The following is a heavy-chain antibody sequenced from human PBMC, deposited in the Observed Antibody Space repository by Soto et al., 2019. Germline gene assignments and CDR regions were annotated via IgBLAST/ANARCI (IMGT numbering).Heavy chain of an antibody. CDR1: GYTFTSYD. D-gene: IGHD6-13*01. J-gene: IGHJ4*02. V-gene: IGHV1-8*01. CDR2: MNPYSGNT. CDR3: ARRVAAATN. Sequence: QVQLVQSGAEVKKPGASVKVSCKASGYTFTSYDINWVRQAPGQGLEWMGWMNPYSGNTGYAQNFQGRVTMTRDTSITTAYMELSTLRSDDTAIYYCARRVAAATNWGQGTLVTVSS.